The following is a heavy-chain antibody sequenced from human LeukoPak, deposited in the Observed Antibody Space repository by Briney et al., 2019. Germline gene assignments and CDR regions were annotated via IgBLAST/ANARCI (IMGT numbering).Heavy chain of an antibody. CDR1: RYVFTNYY. D-gene: IGHD6-19*01. V-gene: IGHV1-46*01. CDR2: INPSGGST. Sequence: ASVKVSCKASRYVFTNYYMHWVRQAPGQGLEWVGIINPSGGSTSYAQKLQGRVTMTTDTSTSTAYMELRSLRSDDTAVYYCARPHSSGWYRMPATGDWFDPWGQGTLVTVSS. CDR3: ARPHSSGWYRMPATGDWFDP. J-gene: IGHJ5*02.